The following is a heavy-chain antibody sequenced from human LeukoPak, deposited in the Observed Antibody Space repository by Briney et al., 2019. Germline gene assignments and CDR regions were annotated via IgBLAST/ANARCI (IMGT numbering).Heavy chain of an antibody. CDR3: ARSFARDSYILTGYDIAEY. CDR1: GYTFTSYD. V-gene: IGHV1-8*01. D-gene: IGHD3-9*01. J-gene: IGHJ4*02. Sequence: ASVKVSCKASGYTFTSYDINWVRQATGQGLEWMGWMNPNSGNTGYAQKFQGRVTMTRNTSISTAYMELSSLRSEDTAMYYCARSFARDSYILTGYDIAEYWGQGTLVTVSS. CDR2: MNPNSGNT.